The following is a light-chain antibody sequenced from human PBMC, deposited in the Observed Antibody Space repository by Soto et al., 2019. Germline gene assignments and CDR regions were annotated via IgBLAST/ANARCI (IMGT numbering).Light chain of an antibody. CDR3: CSYAGPNTFYV. CDR1: SGDVGSYNH. CDR2: EVN. J-gene: IGLJ1*01. V-gene: IGLV2-23*02. Sequence: VLTQPASVSGSPGQSITISCTGTSGDVGSYNHVSWYQQHPGKAPKLMIYEVNKRPSGVSNRFSGSESGNTASLTISGLQAEDDADYYCCSYAGPNTFYVFGTGTKVTVL.